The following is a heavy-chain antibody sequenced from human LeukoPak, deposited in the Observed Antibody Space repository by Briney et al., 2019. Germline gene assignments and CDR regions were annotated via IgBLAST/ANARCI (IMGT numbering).Heavy chain of an antibody. Sequence: PGGSLRLSCAAPGFTVSSDGMHWVRQAPGKGLEWVAIIYSDESNKYYADSVRGRFTISRDISKNTLFLQMNSLSAEDTAVYYCARVRGSSDWYVDYWGQGTLVTVSS. CDR3: ARVRGSSDWYVDY. CDR1: GFTVSSDG. V-gene: IGHV3-33*01. D-gene: IGHD2-2*01. CDR2: IYSDESNK. J-gene: IGHJ4*02.